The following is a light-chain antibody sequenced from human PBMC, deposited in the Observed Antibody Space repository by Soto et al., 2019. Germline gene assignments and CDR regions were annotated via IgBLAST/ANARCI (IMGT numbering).Light chain of an antibody. CDR1: QSVSSN. J-gene: IGKJ1*01. Sequence: EIIMTQSPATLSVSPGERATLSCRASQSVSSNLAWYQQKPGQAPRLLIYGASTRATGIPARFSGSGSGTDFALTISSLQSEDFATYYCQQYNSYSFGQGTKVEMK. CDR2: GAS. CDR3: QQYNSYS. V-gene: IGKV3-15*01.